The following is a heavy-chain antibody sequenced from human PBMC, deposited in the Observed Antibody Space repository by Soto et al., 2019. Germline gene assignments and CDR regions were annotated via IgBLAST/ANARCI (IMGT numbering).Heavy chain of an antibody. CDR3: AKDLTTVTTYFDY. V-gene: IGHV3-30*18. CDR2: ISYDGSNK. CDR1: GFTFSSYG. J-gene: IGHJ4*02. D-gene: IGHD4-17*01. Sequence: QVQLVESGGGVVQPGRSLRLSCAASGFTFSSYGMHWVRQAPGKGLEWVAVISYDGSNKYYADSVKGRFTISRDNSKNPLYLQMNSLRAEDTAVYYCAKDLTTVTTYFDYWGQGTLVTVSS.